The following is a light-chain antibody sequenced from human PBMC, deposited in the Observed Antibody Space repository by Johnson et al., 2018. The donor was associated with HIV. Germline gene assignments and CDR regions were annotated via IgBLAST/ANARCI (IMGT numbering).Light chain of an antibody. J-gene: IGLJ1*01. CDR1: SSNIGNNY. V-gene: IGLV1-51*01. CDR2: ENN. CDR3: GTWDSSLSALYV. Sequence: QSVLTQPPSVSVAPGQKVTISCSGSSSNIGNNYVSWYQQLPGTAPKLLIYENNKRPSGIPDRLSGSKSGTSATLGITGLQTGDEADYYCGTWDSSLSALYVFGTGTKVTVL.